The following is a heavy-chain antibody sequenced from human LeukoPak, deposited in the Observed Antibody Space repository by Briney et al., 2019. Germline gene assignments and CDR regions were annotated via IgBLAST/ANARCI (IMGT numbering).Heavy chain of an antibody. J-gene: IGHJ4*02. CDR1: GGSFSGYY. CDR2: INHSGST. D-gene: IGHD7-27*01. CDR3: ARGWGPDYFDY. Sequence: SETLSLTCAVYGGSFSGYYWSWIRQPPGKGLEWIGEINHSGSTNYNPSLKSRVTISVDTSKNQFSLKLSPVTAADTAVYYCARGWGPDYFDYWGQGTLVTVSS. V-gene: IGHV4-34*01.